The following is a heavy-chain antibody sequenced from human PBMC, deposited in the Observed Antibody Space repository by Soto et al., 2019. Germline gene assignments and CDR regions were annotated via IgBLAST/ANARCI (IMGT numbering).Heavy chain of an antibody. CDR3: AKVTPPTYSGSYYPLGYFDY. D-gene: IGHD1-26*01. CDR2: ISGSGGST. J-gene: IGHJ4*02. Sequence: GGSLRLSCAASGFTFSSYAMSWVRQAPGKGLEWVSAISGSGGSTYYADSVKGRFTISRDNSKNTLYLQMNSLRAEDTAVYYCAKVTPPTYSGSYYPLGYFDYWGQGTLVTVSS. V-gene: IGHV3-23*01. CDR1: GFTFSSYA.